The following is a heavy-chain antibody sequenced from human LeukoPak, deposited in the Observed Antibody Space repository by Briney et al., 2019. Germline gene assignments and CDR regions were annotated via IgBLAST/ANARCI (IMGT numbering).Heavy chain of an antibody. J-gene: IGHJ4*02. D-gene: IGHD6-13*01. V-gene: IGHV3-9*01. CDR3: AKGSIIAASGTLFDF. CDR1: GFTFDDYS. Sequence: GGSLRLSCAASGFTFDDYSMHWVRQSPGKGLEWLSGLGWNGDIIDYADSVKGRFTISRDNAKNSLYLQMDSLKTEDTALYYCAKGSIIAASGTLFDFWGQGIRVTVSS. CDR2: LGWNGDII.